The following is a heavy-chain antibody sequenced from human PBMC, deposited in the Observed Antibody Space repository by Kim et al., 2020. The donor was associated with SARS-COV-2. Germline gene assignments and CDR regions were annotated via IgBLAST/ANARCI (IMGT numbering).Heavy chain of an antibody. CDR3: ATPRTLGANGQADF. CDR1: GYSFPTYG. Sequence: ASVKVSCKASGYSFPTYGISWVRQAPGKRREWMGAVSGKFGKTDNGRRFQGGVTMPPDPSTSTAYMELRGQTSDDPAAYYCATPRTLGANGQADFWGQGT. V-gene: IGHV1-18*01. J-gene: IGHJ4*02. D-gene: IGHD2-8*01. CDR2: VSGKFGKT.